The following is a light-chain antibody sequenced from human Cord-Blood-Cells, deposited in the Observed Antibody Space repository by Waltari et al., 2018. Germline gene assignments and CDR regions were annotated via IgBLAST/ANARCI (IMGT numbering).Light chain of an antibody. V-gene: IGKV4-1*01. CDR2: WAS. CDR1: QSVLYSSNNKNY. CDR3: QQYYSTPYT. J-gene: IGKJ2*01. Sequence: DIAMTQSPDSLAVYLGDRASIIYKSGQSVLYSSNNKNYLAWYQQKPGQPRKLLIYWASTRESGVPDRFSGSGSGTDFTLTIGSLQAEDVAVYYCQQYYSTPYTFGQGTKLEIK.